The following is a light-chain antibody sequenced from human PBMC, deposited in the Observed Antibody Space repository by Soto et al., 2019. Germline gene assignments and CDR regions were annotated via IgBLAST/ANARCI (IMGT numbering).Light chain of an antibody. CDR2: ATS. CDR3: QQYGDSPRT. Sequence: EIVVTQSPATLSVSPGERATLSCRASQSVGNNFAWYQQKPGQAPRLLIFATSTRATGVPARFSGSGSGTEFTLTISSLQSEDFAVYYWQQYGDSPRTFGGGAKVEIE. J-gene: IGKJ4*02. CDR1: QSVGNN. V-gene: IGKV3-15*01.